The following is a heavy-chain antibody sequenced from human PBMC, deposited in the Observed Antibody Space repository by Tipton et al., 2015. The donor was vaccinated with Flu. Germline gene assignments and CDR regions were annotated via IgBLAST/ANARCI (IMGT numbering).Heavy chain of an antibody. D-gene: IGHD3-9*01. V-gene: IGHV4-38-2*02. CDR1: GYSISSAF. J-gene: IGHJ4*02. Sequence: TLSLTCVVSGYSISSAFWGWIRQPPGKGLEWIGSIHHSGTTDYNPSLNSRVSMSVDTSKKHISLKLSSVTAADTAVYYCVREDYDIMTGSFSGYSWGQGTLVTVSS. CDR2: IHHSGTT. CDR3: VREDYDIMTGSFSGYS.